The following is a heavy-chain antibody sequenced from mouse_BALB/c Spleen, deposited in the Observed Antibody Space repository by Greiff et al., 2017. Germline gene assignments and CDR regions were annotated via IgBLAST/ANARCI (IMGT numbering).Heavy chain of an antibody. Sequence: QVQLQQSGAELVRPGTSVKVSCKASGYAFTNYLIEWVKQRPGQGLEWIGVINPGSGGTNYNEKFKGKATLTADKSSSTAYMQLSSLTSEDSAVFFCARDYGSSYWYLDDWGAGTTVTVSS. J-gene: IGHJ1*01. CDR1: GYAFTNYL. D-gene: IGHD1-1*01. V-gene: IGHV1-54*01. CDR3: ARDYGSSYWYLDD. CDR2: INPGSGGT.